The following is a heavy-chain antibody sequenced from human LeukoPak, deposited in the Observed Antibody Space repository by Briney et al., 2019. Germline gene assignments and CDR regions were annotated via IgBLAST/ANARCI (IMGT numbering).Heavy chain of an antibody. CDR3: ARDGGHNWNLDPFDI. Sequence: ASVKVSCKASGGTFSTYAISWVRQAPGQGLEWVGGIIPVFRTTNYAQKFQGRVTITADEFTNTTYMEVSSLRFEDTAVYYCARDGGHNWNLDPFDIWGQGTMVTVSS. CDR2: IIPVFRTT. J-gene: IGHJ3*02. V-gene: IGHV1-69*13. D-gene: IGHD1-20*01. CDR1: GGTFSTYA.